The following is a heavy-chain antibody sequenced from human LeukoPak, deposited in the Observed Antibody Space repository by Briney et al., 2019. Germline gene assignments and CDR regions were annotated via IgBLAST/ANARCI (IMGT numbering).Heavy chain of an antibody. D-gene: IGHD1-26*01. CDR2: IWYDGSNK. CDR3: AKGSSKGYYYYMDV. Sequence: PGGSLRLSCAASGFTFSSYCMHWVRQAPGKGLEWVAVIWYDGSNKYYADSVKGRFTISRDNSKNTLYLQMNSLRAEDTAVYYCAKGSSKGYYYYMDVWGKGTTVTVSS. J-gene: IGHJ6*03. CDR1: GFTFSSYC. V-gene: IGHV3-33*06.